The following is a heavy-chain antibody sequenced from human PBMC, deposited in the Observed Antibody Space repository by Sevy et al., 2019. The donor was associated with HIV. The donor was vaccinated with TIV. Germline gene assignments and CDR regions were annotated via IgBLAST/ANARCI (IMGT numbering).Heavy chain of an antibody. CDR3: ARAPLASMTQIYFDY. CDR2: ITSGGNYI. CDR1: GFIFGSYT. J-gene: IGHJ4*02. V-gene: IGHV3-21*01. D-gene: IGHD6-19*01. Sequence: GGSLRLSCAASGFIFGSYTMNWVRQAPGKELEWVSSITSGGNYIYYADSIKGRFTISRDNAKNSLYLQMSSLRAEDTAVYYCARAPLASMTQIYFDYWGQGTLVTVSS.